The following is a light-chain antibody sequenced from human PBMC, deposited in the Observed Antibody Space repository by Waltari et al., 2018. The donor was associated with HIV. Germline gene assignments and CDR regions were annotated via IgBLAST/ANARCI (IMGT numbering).Light chain of an antibody. CDR2: NDD. Sequence: QSVLTQPPSASGTFGQRVAISCSGSSSNIGDTTVNSYQQVPGAAPKLLIYNDDQRPSGVPDRFSGSKSGTSASLAINGLQSEDEGTYYCSTWQDGLNGVLFGGGTELAVL. CDR1: SSNIGDTT. V-gene: IGLV1-44*01. CDR3: STWQDGLNGVL. J-gene: IGLJ2*01.